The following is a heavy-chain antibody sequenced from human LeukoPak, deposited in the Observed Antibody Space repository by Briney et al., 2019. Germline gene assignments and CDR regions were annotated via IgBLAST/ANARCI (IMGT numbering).Heavy chain of an antibody. CDR1: GFTFTSYT. Sequence: GGSLRLSCAASGFTFTSYTIHWVRQAPGKGLEWVANIKQDGSEKYYVDSVKGRFTISRDNAKNSMYLQMNSLRAEDTAVYYCARGKGSDEGSKFDHWGQGTLVTVSS. J-gene: IGHJ4*02. CDR2: IKQDGSEK. CDR3: ARGKGSDEGSKFDH. V-gene: IGHV3-7*03.